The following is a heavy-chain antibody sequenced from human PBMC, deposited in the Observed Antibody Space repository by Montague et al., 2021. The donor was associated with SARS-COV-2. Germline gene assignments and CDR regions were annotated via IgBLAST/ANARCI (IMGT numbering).Heavy chain of an antibody. CDR2: IYTSGNT. CDR1: GGSISSGSYY. J-gene: IGHJ4*02. V-gene: IGHV4-61*02. D-gene: IGHD3-3*01. CDR3: ARADFWSGYLYFDH. Sequence: TLSLTCTVSGGSISSGSYYWSWIRQPAGEGLEWIGRIYTSGNTNYNPSLKSRVTISVDTSKNQFSLKLSSVTAADTAVYYCARADFWSGYLYFDHWGQGTLVTVSS.